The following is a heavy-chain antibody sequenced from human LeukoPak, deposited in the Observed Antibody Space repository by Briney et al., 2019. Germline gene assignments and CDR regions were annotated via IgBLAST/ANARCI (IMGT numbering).Heavy chain of an antibody. CDR3: AGNYGPYYFDY. V-gene: IGHV3-33*01. J-gene: IGHJ4*02. D-gene: IGHD3-10*01. CDR1: GFTFSNYG. CDR2: IWYDGSNK. Sequence: GGSLRLSCAASGFTFSNYGMHWVRQAPGKGLEWVAVIWYDGSNKYYAVSVKGRFTISRDNSKNTLYLQMNSLRAEDTAVYYCAGNYGPYYFDYWGQGTLVTVSS.